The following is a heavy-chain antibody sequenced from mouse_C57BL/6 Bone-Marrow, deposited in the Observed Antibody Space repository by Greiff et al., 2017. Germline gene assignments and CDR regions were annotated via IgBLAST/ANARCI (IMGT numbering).Heavy chain of an antibody. J-gene: IGHJ3*01. V-gene: IGHV5-2*01. CDR3: RRHGPFAY. CDR1: EYEFPSHD. Sequence: EVMLVESGGGLVQPGESLKLSCESNEYEFPSHDMSWVRKTPEKRLELVAAINSDGGSTYYPDTMERRFIISKDNTKKALYLQRSRLGSEDAALYYCRRHGPFAYWGQGTLVTVSA. CDR2: INSDGGST.